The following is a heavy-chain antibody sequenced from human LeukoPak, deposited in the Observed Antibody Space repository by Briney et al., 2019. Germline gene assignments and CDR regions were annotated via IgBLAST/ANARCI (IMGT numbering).Heavy chain of an antibody. D-gene: IGHD3-10*01. CDR1: GYTFTSYY. Sequence: ASVKVSCKASGYTFTSYYMHWVRQAPGQGLEWMGWISAYNGNTNYAQKLQGRVTMTTDTSTSTAYMELRSLRSDDTAVYYCARVGKVEQVLSGMVRGGYYYYGMDVWGQGTTVTVSS. CDR3: ARVGKVEQVLSGMVRGGYYYYGMDV. CDR2: ISAYNGNT. V-gene: IGHV1-18*04. J-gene: IGHJ6*02.